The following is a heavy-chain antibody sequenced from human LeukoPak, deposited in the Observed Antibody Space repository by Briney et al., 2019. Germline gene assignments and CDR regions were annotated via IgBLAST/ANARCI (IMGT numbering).Heavy chain of an antibody. CDR1: GFTFSSYS. D-gene: IGHD3-3*01. V-gene: IGHV3-21*01. Sequence: PGGSLRLSCAASGFTFSSYSMNWVRQAPGKGLEWVSSISSSSSYIYYADSVKGRFTISRDNAKNSLYLQMNSLRAEDTAVYYCARGKEVYYDFHLPDAFDIWGQGTMVTVSS. J-gene: IGHJ3*02. CDR2: ISSSSSYI. CDR3: ARGKEVYYDFHLPDAFDI.